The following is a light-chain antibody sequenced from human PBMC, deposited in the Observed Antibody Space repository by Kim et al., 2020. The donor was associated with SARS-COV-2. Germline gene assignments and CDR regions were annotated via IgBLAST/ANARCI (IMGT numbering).Light chain of an antibody. CDR1: QPITKF. CDR2: ATD. CDR3: QQGGT. V-gene: IGKV1-39*01. J-gene: IGKJ1*01. Sequence: DIQLTQSPSSLSLSVGDRVTITCRPGQPITKFLNWYQQKPGSAPKLLIYATDFLHTGVSSRFSGSASGTDFTLTITSLQPEDVATYYYQQGGTFGQGTKVDIK.